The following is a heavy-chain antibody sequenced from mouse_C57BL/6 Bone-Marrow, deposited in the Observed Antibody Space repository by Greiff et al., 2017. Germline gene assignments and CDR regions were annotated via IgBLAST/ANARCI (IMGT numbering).Heavy chain of an antibody. CDR3: ARPGTTVVDYAMDY. D-gene: IGHD1-1*01. CDR2: ISSGSSTI. Sequence: EVKLVESGGGLVKPGGSLKLSCAASGFTFSDYGMHWVRQAPEKGLEWVAYISSGSSTIYYADTVKGRFTISRDNAKNTLFLQMTSLRSEDTAMYYCARPGTTVVDYAMDYWGQGTSVTVSS. J-gene: IGHJ4*01. V-gene: IGHV5-17*01. CDR1: GFTFSDYG.